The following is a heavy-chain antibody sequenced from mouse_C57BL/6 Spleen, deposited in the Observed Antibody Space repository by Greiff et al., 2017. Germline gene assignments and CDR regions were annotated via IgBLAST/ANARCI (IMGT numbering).Heavy chain of an antibody. D-gene: IGHD2-2*01. CDR2: FHPYNDDT. CDR1: GYTFTTYP. V-gene: IGHV1-47*01. Sequence: VQLQQSGAELVKPGASVKLSCTASGYTFTTYPIEWVKQNPGKSLEWIGNFHPYNDDTKYNEKFKGKATLTVEKSSSTVYMELSRLTSEDSAVYYGARCSYGSLCAYWGQGTLVTVSA. CDR3: ARCSYGSLCAY. J-gene: IGHJ3*01.